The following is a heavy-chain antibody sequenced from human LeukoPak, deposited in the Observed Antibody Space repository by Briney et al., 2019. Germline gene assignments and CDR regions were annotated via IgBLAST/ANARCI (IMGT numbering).Heavy chain of an antibody. CDR2: ISKDGSSK. V-gene: IGHV3-30-3*01. Sequence: GRSLRLSCAASGLIFSNYAMHWVRQAPGKGLEWVAVISKDGSSKYYADSEQGRFTISRDNPKNTLYLQMNSLRAEDTAVYYCATGEPKSYWGQGTLVTVSS. J-gene: IGHJ4*02. D-gene: IGHD1-14*01. CDR1: GLIFSNYA. CDR3: ATGEPKSY.